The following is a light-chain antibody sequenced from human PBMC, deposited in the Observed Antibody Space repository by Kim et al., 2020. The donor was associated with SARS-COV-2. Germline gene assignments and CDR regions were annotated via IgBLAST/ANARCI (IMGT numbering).Light chain of an antibody. J-gene: IGLJ2*01. Sequence: VSPGKTASITCSGDKLGDKFACWYQQKPGQSPVLVIYQDSKRPSGIPERFSGSNSGNTATLTISGTQAMDEADYYCQAWDSSTAWIGGGTQLTVL. V-gene: IGLV3-1*01. CDR3: QAWDSSTAW. CDR1: KLGDKF. CDR2: QDS.